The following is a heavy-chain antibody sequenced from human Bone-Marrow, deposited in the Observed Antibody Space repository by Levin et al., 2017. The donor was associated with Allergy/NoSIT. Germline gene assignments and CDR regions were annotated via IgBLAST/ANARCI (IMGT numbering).Heavy chain of an antibody. J-gene: IGHJ4*02. Sequence: GESLKISCAASGFSFSRYGMQWVRQAPGKGLDGVALIWADGKNKEYADSVKGRFTVSRDNSKKTLYLNMNSLRAEDTALYYCVRWIHDWDYFDSWGQGTLVTVSS. D-gene: IGHD3-9*01. V-gene: IGHV3-33*01. CDR3: VRWIHDWDYFDS. CDR2: IWADGKNK. CDR1: GFSFSRYG.